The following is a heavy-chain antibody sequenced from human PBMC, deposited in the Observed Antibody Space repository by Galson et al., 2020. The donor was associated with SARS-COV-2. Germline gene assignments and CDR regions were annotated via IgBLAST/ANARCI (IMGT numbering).Heavy chain of an antibody. CDR3: ARADVYGLGSDSYYFDY. J-gene: IGHJ4*02. Sequence: ETSETLSLTCSVSGDSIRSGGHYWNWIRQHPGKDLEWIGHIHYSGSTHYNPTLKSRVTLSVDTSKNQFSLKLRSVTAADTAVYYCARADVYGLGSDSYYFDYWGQGTLVTVSS. CDR2: IHYSGST. CDR1: GDSIRSGGHY. D-gene: IGHD3-10*01. V-gene: IGHV4-31*03.